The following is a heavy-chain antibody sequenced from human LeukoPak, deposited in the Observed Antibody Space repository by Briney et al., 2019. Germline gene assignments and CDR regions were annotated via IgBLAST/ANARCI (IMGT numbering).Heavy chain of an antibody. CDR2: INHSGST. D-gene: IGHD6-13*01. CDR3: ARDGPVVSKQQLVRWFDP. Sequence: SETLSLTCAVYGGSFSGYYWSWIRQPPGKGLEWIGEINHSGSTNYNPSLKSRVTISVDTSKNQFSLKLSSVTAADTAVYYCARDGPVVSKQQLVRWFDPWGQGTLVTVSS. CDR1: GGSFSGYY. V-gene: IGHV4-34*01. J-gene: IGHJ5*02.